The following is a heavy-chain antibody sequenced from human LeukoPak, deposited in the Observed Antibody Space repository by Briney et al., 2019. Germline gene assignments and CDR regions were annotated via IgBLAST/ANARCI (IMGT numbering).Heavy chain of an antibody. CDR2: IYYSGST. J-gene: IGHJ4*02. CDR3: ARLRSSGYQYYFDY. Sequence: KPSETLSLTCTVSGGSISSSSYYWGWIRQPPGKGLEWIGSIYYSGSTYYNPSLKSRVTISVDTSKNQFSLKLSSVTAADTAVYYCARLRSSGYQYYFDYWGQGTLVTVSS. D-gene: IGHD3-22*01. V-gene: IGHV4-39*01. CDR1: GGSISSSSYY.